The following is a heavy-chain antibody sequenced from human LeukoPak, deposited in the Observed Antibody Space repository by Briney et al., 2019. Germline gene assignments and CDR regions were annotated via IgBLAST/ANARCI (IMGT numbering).Heavy chain of an antibody. CDR3: ARRGVVPAARRQFDY. J-gene: IGHJ4*02. D-gene: IGHD2-2*01. CDR1: GYSISSGYY. V-gene: IGHV4-38-2*01. CDR2: IYHSGST. Sequence: PSETLSLTCAVSGYSISSGYYWGWIRQPPGKGLEWIGSIYHSGSTYYNPSLKSRVTISVDTSKNQFSLKLSSVTAADTAVYYCARRGVVPAARRQFDYWGQGTLVTVSS.